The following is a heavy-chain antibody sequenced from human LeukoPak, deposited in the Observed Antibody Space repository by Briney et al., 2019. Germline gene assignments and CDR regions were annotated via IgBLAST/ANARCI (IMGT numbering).Heavy chain of an antibody. D-gene: IGHD3-10*01. V-gene: IGHV3-21*01. CDR1: GFTFSSYS. J-gene: IGHJ3*02. CDR2: ISSSSSYI. CDR3: AREGGSGRIDSAFDI. Sequence: PGGSLRLSCAASGFTFSSYSMNWVRQAPGKGLEWVSSISSSSSYIYYADSVKGRFTISRDNAKNSLYLQMNSLRAEDTAVYYCAREGGSGRIDSAFDIWGLGTMVTVSS.